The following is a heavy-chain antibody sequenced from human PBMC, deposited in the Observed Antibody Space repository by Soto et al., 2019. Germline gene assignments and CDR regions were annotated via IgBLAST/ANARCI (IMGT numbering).Heavy chain of an antibody. CDR2: INEDSTYI. Sequence: EVRLVESGGGLVKPGGSLRLSCAASGFTFSAFSMNWVRQAPGKGLEWLSSINEDSTYIYYGDSVRGRSTISRDNAKDSLYLQIDSLRAEDTAGYYGGRDFGRYFRSGDRDVWGDGATVIVS. V-gene: IGHV3-21*02. J-gene: IGHJ6*03. CDR1: GFTFSAFS. CDR3: GRDFGRYFRSGDRDV. D-gene: IGHD3-9*01.